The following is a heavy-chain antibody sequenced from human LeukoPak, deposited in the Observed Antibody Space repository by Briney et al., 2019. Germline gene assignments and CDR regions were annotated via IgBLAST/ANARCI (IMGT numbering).Heavy chain of an antibody. CDR3: ARSYSSGWYGRPGDYYYGMDV. J-gene: IGHJ6*02. V-gene: IGHV1-69*01. Sequence: SVTVSCTASGGTFSSYAISWVRQAPGQGLEWMGGIIPIFGTANYAQQFQGRVTITADESTSTAYMELSSLRSEDTAVYYCARSYSSGWYGRPGDYYYGMDVWGQGTTVTVSS. CDR1: GGTFSSYA. CDR2: IIPIFGTA. D-gene: IGHD6-19*01.